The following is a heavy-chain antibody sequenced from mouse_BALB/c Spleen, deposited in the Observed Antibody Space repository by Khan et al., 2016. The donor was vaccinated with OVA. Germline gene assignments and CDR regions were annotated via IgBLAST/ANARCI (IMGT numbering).Heavy chain of an antibody. Sequence: EVQLQESGPGLVKPSQSLSLTCTVTGSSITSGYGWNWIRQFPGNKLEWMGSISYSGSTNYNPSLKSRISITRDTSKNPLFLQLNPLTTEAPATYYCARTARIKYWGQGTNLTVSS. D-gene: IGHD1-2*01. J-gene: IGHJ2*01. CDR1: GSSITSGYG. CDR2: ISYSGST. V-gene: IGHV3-2*02. CDR3: ARTARIKY.